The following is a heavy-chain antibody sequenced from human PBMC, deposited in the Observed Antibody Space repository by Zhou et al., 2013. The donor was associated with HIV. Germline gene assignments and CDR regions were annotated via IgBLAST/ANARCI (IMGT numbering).Heavy chain of an antibody. D-gene: IGHD3-10*01. J-gene: IGHJ6*02. CDR1: GYTFSAFY. CDR2: INPNSGAT. Sequence: QVQLVQSGAEVKKAGASVKVSCKASGYTFSAFYLHWVRQAPGQGLEWMGWINPNSGATNYAQKFHGRVTMTRDTSISTAYMELSSLRSEDTAVYYCARGRITMVRGFYGMDVWGQGTTVTVSS. V-gene: IGHV1-2*02. CDR3: ARGRITMVRGFYGMDV.